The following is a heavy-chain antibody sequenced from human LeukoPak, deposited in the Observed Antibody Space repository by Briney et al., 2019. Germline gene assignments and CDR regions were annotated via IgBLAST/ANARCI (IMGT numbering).Heavy chain of an antibody. V-gene: IGHV4-4*07. CDR3: ARVGDGYNSYYYMDV. J-gene: IGHJ6*03. CDR1: GGSISSYY. D-gene: IGHD5-24*01. Sequence: SETLSLTGTVSGGSISSYYWSWIRQPAGKGLEWIGRIYTSGSTNYNPSLKSRVTMSVDTSKNQFSLKLSSVTAADTAVYYCARVGDGYNSYYYMDVWGKGTTVTVSS. CDR2: IYTSGST.